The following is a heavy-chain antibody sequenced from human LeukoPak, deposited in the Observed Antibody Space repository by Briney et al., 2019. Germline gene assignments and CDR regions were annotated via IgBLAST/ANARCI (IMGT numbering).Heavy chain of an antibody. D-gene: IGHD3-22*01. J-gene: IGHJ4*02. V-gene: IGHV3-23*01. CDR3: AKADSYYDSSGPFDY. Sequence: GGSLRLSCAASGFTLSNTGMNWVRQAPGKGLDWVSTISGSGSSTYYVDSVKGRFTISRDNSKNTLYLQMNSLRAEDTAVYYCAKADSYYDSSGPFDYWGQGTLVTVSS. CDR1: GFTLSNTG. CDR2: ISGSGSST.